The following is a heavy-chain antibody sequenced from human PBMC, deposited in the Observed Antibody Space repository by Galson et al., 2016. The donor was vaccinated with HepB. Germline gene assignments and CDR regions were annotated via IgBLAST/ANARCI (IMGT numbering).Heavy chain of an antibody. Sequence: SLRLSCAASGFTLSHYSMNWVRQAPGKGLEWVPFISDSTTTIYYADSVKGRFTISRDSAKNSLYLQMNSLRDEDTAVYYCARDLTGADYWGQGTLVTVSS. J-gene: IGHJ4*02. CDR2: ISDSTTTI. V-gene: IGHV3-48*02. CDR1: GFTLSHYS. CDR3: ARDLTGADY. D-gene: IGHD7-27*01.